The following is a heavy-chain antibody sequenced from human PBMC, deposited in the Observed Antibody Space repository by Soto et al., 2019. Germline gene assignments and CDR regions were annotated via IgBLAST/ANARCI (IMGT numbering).Heavy chain of an antibody. J-gene: IGHJ4*02. D-gene: IGHD1-1*01. CDR1: GYAFTTYG. CDR2: ISAHNGNT. V-gene: IGHV1-18*01. CDR3: AGGRYGDY. Sequence: QVHLVQSGAEVKKPGASVKVSCKGSGYAFTTYGITWVRQAPGQGLEWMGWISAHNGNTNYAQKLQGRVTVTRDTSTGTAYMGPRGLGSDDPAVYYCAGGRYGDYWGQGALVTVSS.